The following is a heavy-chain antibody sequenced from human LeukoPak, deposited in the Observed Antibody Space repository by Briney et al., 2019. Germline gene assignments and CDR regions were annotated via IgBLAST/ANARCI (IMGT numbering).Heavy chain of an antibody. V-gene: IGHV4-34*01. D-gene: IGHD1-26*01. CDR2: GDENGGT. CDR1: GEPLNGYY. CDR3: AKNGQSGFSFDP. Sequence: SETLSLTCAVYGEPLNGYYWSWTRQTPGKGLEWIGEGDENGGTKYNPSLTGRVRISADTSKNQFSLKMNSVTTADTAVYYCAKNGQSGFSFDPWGQGTPVTVFS. J-gene: IGHJ5*02.